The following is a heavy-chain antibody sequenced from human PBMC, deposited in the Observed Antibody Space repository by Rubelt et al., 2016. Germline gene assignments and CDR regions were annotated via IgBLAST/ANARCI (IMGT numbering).Heavy chain of an antibody. CDR2: INPSGSS. D-gene: IGHD3-16*02. V-gene: IGHV4-34*01. J-gene: IGHJ4*02. CDR3: ASALSGYRYYFDF. CDR1: RGSSSGYY. Sequence: QVQLQQWGAGLLKPSETLSLTCAVYRGSSSGYYWSWIRQPPGKGLEWIGEINPSGSSNYNPSLRSRATISIDRSRNQFSLNLTSVTATDTAMYYCASALSGYRYYFDFWGQGTLVTVSS.